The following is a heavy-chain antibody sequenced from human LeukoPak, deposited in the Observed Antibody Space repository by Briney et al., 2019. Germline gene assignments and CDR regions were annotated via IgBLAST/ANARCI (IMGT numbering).Heavy chain of an antibody. CDR3: AATRVCGGVLLRPNCLYFED. V-gene: IGHV3-23*01. CDR1: GFTFSSNG. CDR2: IDYAGGST. J-gene: IGHJ4*02. D-gene: IGHD3-10*01. Sequence: GGSLRLSCAASGFTFSSNGMSWVRQAPGGGLEWVSGIDYAGGSTNYADSVQGRFTVSRDNSKNTLYLQMNSLRAEDTAIYYCAATRVCGGVLLRPNCLYFEDWGQGTLVTVSS.